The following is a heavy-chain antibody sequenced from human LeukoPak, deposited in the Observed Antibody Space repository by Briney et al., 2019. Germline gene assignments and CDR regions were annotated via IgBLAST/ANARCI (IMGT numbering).Heavy chain of an antibody. CDR2: ISYDGSNK. V-gene: IGHV3-30*04. J-gene: IGHJ4*02. D-gene: IGHD2-15*01. Sequence: PGGSLRLSCAASGFTFSSYAMHWVRQAPGKGLEWVAVISYDGSNKYYADSVKGRFTISRDNSKNTLYLQMNSLRAEDTAVYYCARDLLRDYWGQGTLVTVSS. CDR3: ARDLLRDY. CDR1: GFTFSSYA.